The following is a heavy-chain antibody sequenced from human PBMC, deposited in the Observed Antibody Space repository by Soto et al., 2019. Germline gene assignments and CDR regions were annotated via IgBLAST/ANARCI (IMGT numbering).Heavy chain of an antibody. J-gene: IGHJ4*02. CDR2: INPSTGGT. Sequence: QVHLVQSGAEVKKAGASVKVSCKASGYTFTGYYIHWVRQAPGQGFEWVGGINPSTGGTSYAQKFQGRATVTRDTSISTAYMELTRLRSNDTAVYYCARDLGGLGDPFDNWGQGTRVTVFS. D-gene: IGHD3-16*01. V-gene: IGHV1-2*02. CDR1: GYTFTGYY. CDR3: ARDLGGLGDPFDN.